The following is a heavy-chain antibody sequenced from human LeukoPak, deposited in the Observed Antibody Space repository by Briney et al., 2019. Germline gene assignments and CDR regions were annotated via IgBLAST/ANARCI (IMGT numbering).Heavy chain of an antibody. Sequence: GASVKVSCKASGYIFIGYYMHWVRQAPGKGLEWMGRINPNSGGTKYAQKFQGRVNMTRDTSISTAYMELSRLRSDDTAVYYCARGGLILRYFVDYYYYYMDVWGKGTTVTVSS. CDR1: GYIFIGYY. CDR2: INPNSGGT. V-gene: IGHV1-2*06. J-gene: IGHJ6*03. D-gene: IGHD3-9*01. CDR3: ARGGLILRYFVDYYYYYMDV.